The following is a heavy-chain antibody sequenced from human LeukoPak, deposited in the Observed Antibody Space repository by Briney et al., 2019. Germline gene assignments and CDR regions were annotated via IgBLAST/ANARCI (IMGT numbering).Heavy chain of an antibody. D-gene: IGHD4-23*01. CDR1: GFTVSSNC. CDR2: IYSGGST. V-gene: IGHV3-66*02. Sequence: GGSLRLSCAASGFTVSSNCMSWVRQAPGKGLEWVSVIYSGGSTYYADSVKGRFTISRDNSKNTLYLQMNSLRAEDTAVYYCARFLTTVVTPSYFDYWGQGTLVTVSS. CDR3: ARFLTTVVTPSYFDY. J-gene: IGHJ4*02.